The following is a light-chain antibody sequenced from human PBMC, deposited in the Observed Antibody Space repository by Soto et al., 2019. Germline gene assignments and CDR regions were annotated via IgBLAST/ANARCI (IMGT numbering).Light chain of an antibody. CDR1: ENINKY. CDR3: QHRTNWPAAVT. CDR2: DAS. V-gene: IGKV3-11*01. J-gene: IGKJ4*02. Sequence: EIVLTQSPATLSLSPGEGATLSCRASENINKYLAWYRQKPGQAPSLLIFDASYRAAGTPARVSASGSGTDFTLTISSLVPEDFAIYYCQHRTNWPAAVTFGGGTSVV.